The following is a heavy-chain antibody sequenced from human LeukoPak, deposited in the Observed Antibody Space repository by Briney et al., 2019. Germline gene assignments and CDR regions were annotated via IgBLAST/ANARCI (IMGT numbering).Heavy chain of an antibody. Sequence: SETLSLTCTVSGDSISTYYWSWIRQPPGKGLEWIGFIYYSGSTNYNPSLKSRVTISVDTSKNHFSLKLYSVIAADTAVYYCARVDYDSSGYFDFWGQGTLVTVSS. CDR3: ARVDYDSSGYFDF. D-gene: IGHD3-22*01. CDR1: GDSISTYY. V-gene: IGHV4-59*01. J-gene: IGHJ4*02. CDR2: IYYSGST.